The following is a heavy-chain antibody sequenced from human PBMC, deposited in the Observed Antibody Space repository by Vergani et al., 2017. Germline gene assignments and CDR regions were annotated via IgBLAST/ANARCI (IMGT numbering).Heavy chain of an antibody. J-gene: IGHJ6*02. CDR2: IRYDGSNK. Sequence: QVQLVESGGGVVQPGGSLKLSCAASGFTFSSYGMHWVRQAPGKGLEWVAFIRYDGSNKYYADSVKGRFTISGDNSKNTLYLKMNSLMAEDTAVYYCAKVGMVVGGGTYYYYGMDVWGQGTTVTVSS. D-gene: IGHD2-15*01. CDR1: GFTFSSYG. V-gene: IGHV3-30*02. CDR3: AKVGMVVGGGTYYYYGMDV.